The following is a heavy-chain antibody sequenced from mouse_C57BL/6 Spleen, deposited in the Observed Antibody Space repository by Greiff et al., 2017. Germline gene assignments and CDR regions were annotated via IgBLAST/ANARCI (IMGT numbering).Heavy chain of an antibody. V-gene: IGHV14-1*01. D-gene: IGHD2-12*01. J-gene: IGHJ2*01. CDR2: IDPEDGTT. CDR1: GFNFTDYY. Sequence: EVQLQQSGAELVRPGASVKLSCTASGFNFTDYYMYWVKQRPEQSLEWIGRIDPEDGTTGYDPKLQGKATMTVDTSSNTAYLQLSSLTSEDTADYSCTGCYVRRFDDGGKGTTLTVSS. CDR3: TGCYVRRFDD.